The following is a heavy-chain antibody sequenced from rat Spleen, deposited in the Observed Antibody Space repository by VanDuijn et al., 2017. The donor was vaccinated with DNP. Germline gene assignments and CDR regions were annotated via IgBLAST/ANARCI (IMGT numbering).Heavy chain of an antibody. CDR2: ISTSGGST. CDR3: ATVFDY. CDR1: GFTFSNSD. Sequence: EVKLVESGGGLVQPGRSLKLSCAASGFTFSNSDMAWVRQAPTKGLEWVASISTSGGSTYYRDSVKGRFTISRDNAKSTLYLQMDSLRSEDTATYYCATVFDYWGQGVMVTVSS. J-gene: IGHJ2*01. V-gene: IGHV5-25*01.